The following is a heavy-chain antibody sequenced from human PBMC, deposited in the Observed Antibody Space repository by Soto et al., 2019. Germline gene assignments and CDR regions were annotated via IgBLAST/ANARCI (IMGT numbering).Heavy chain of an antibody. V-gene: IGHV3-23*01. CDR3: AKGRGYCSGGSCYSCLDY. D-gene: IGHD2-15*01. CDR2: ISGSGGST. CDR1: GFTFSSYA. J-gene: IGHJ4*02. Sequence: GGSLRLSCAASGFTFSSYAMSWVRQAPGKGLEWVSAISGSGGSTYYADSVKGRFTISRDNSKNTLYLQMNSLRAEDTAVYYCAKGRGYCSGGSCYSCLDYWGQGTLVTVSS.